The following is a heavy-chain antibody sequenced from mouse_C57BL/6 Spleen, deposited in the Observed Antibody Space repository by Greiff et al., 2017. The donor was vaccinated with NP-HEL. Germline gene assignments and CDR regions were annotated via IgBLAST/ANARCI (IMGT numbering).Heavy chain of an antibody. CDR1: GFTFSDYY. D-gene: IGHD1-1*01. CDR3: ARGGSSLLRWYFDV. V-gene: IGHV5-16*01. J-gene: IGHJ1*03. Sequence: EVMLVESEGGLVQPGSSMKLSCTASGFTFSDYYMAWVRQVPEKGLEWVANINYDGSSTYYLDSLKSRFIISRDNAKNILYLQMSSLKSEDTATYYCARGGSSLLRWYFDVWGTGTTVTVSS. CDR2: INYDGSST.